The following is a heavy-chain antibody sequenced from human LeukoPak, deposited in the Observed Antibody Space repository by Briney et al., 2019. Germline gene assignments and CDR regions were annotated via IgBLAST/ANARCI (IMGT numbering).Heavy chain of an antibody. D-gene: IGHD1-26*01. V-gene: IGHV3-30*18. CDR3: AKGLNRWWWELLPYYGMGV. CDR1: GFTFSSYG. J-gene: IGHJ6*02. Sequence: GGSLRLSCAASGFTFSSYGMHWVRQAAGKGLEWVAVISYDGSNKYYADSVKGRFTISRDNSKNTLYLQMNSLRAEDTAVYYCAKGLNRWWWELLPYYGMGVWGQGTTVTVSS. CDR2: ISYDGSNK.